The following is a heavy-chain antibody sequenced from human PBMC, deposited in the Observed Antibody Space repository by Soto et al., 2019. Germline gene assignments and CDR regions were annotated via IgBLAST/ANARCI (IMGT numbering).Heavy chain of an antibody. CDR3: ARDRSLDY. Sequence: SETLSLTCTVSGGSISGYYWSWIRQPPGKGLEWIGYIYYSGSTNYNPSLKSRVTISVDTSKNQFSLKLSSVTAADTAVYYCARDRSLDYWGQGTLVTVSS. V-gene: IGHV4-59*01. CDR2: IYYSGST. J-gene: IGHJ4*02. CDR1: GGSISGYY.